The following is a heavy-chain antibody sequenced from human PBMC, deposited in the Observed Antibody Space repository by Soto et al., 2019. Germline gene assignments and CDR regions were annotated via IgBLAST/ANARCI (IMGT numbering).Heavy chain of an antibody. Sequence: EVQLVESGGGLVQPGGSLRLSCAASGFTFSSYWMSWVRQAPGKGLEWVANIKQDGSEKYYVDSVKGRFTISRDNAKYSRYLQMNSLRAEDTAVYYCARDTIFNYYGMDVWGQGTTVTVSS. J-gene: IGHJ6*02. CDR2: IKQDGSEK. D-gene: IGHD3-3*01. CDR3: ARDTIFNYYGMDV. V-gene: IGHV3-7*01. CDR1: GFTFSSYW.